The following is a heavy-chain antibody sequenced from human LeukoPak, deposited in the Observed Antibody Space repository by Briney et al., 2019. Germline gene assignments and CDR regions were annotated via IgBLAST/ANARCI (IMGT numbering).Heavy chain of an antibody. CDR1: GGSISSYY. Sequence: SETLSLTCTVSGGSISSYYWNWIRQPPGKGLEWIGYIYYSGNTNYNPSLKSRVTISVDTSKNQLSLKLTSVTAADTAVYYCARHPVGPGGLDVWGQGTTVTVSS. V-gene: IGHV4-59*08. J-gene: IGHJ6*02. CDR3: ARHPVGPGGLDV. CDR2: IYYSGNT.